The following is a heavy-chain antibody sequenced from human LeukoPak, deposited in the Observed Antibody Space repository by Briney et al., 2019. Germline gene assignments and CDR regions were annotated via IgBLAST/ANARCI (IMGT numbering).Heavy chain of an antibody. CDR3: ARDQGHDFPYY. CDR2: ISYDGSNK. CDR1: GFTFSSYA. V-gene: IGHV3-30-3*01. J-gene: IGHJ4*02. D-gene: IGHD2-21*02. Sequence: GGSLRLSCAASGFTFSSYAMHWVRQAPGKGLEWVAVISYDGSNKYYADSVKGRFTISRDSSKNTLYLQMNSLRAEDTAVYYCARDQGHDFPYYWGQGTLVTVSS.